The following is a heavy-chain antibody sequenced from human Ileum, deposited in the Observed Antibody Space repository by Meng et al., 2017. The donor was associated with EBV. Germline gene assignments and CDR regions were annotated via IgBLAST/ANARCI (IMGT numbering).Heavy chain of an antibody. V-gene: IGHV4-4*02. J-gene: IGHJ4*02. CDR1: REPRDSRSA. Sequence: GPGLGDPAGLLSRTWALSREPRDSRSARGWGRRAPGRGLEWIGEIYHRGSSNYNPSLKSRVSKSVDKSKNQFALQLSSVTAADTVVYYWARADKVRFDYWGQGTLVTVSS. CDR3: ARADKVRFDY. CDR2: IYHRGSS.